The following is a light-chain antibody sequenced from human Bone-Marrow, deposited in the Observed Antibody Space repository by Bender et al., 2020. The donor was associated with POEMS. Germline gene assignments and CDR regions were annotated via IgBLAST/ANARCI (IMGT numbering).Light chain of an antibody. V-gene: IGLV2-23*02. CDR2: EVT. CDR3: CSYAGSATFVL. CDR1: SSDVGSYNV. Sequence: QSALTQPASVSGSPGQSITISCTGTSSDVGSYNVVSWYQQHPGRAPKLVIYEVTKRPSGVSNRFSGSQSGNTAYLTISGLQAYDEADYYCCSYAGSATFVLFGGGTKLTVL. J-gene: IGLJ2*01.